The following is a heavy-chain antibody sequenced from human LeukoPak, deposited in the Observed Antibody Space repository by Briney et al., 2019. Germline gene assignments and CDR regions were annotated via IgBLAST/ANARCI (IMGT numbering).Heavy chain of an antibody. CDR2: IYYSGST. J-gene: IGHJ1*01. Sequence: SETLSLTCTVSGGSISSGDYYWSWIRQPPGKGLEWIGYIYYSGSTYYNPSLKSRVTISVDTSKNQFSLKLSSVTAADTAVYYCARGVVVVVAATGEAEYFQHWGQGTLVTVSS. D-gene: IGHD2-15*01. CDR3: ARGVVVVVAATGEAEYFQH. CDR1: GGSISSGDYY. V-gene: IGHV4-30-4*08.